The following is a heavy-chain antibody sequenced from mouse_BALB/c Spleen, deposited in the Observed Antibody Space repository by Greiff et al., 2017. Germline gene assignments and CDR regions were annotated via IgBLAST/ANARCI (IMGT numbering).Heavy chain of an antibody. D-gene: IGHD2-1*01. Sequence: VQLQQSGAELARPGASVKLSCKASGYTFTSYWMQWVKQRPGQGLEWIGAIYPGDGDTRYTQKFKGKATLTADKSSSTAYMQLSSLASEDSAVYYCARSYGNYGDFDYWGQGTTLTVSS. CDR2: IYPGDGDT. V-gene: IGHV1-87*01. CDR1: GYTFTSYW. J-gene: IGHJ2*01. CDR3: ARSYGNYGDFDY.